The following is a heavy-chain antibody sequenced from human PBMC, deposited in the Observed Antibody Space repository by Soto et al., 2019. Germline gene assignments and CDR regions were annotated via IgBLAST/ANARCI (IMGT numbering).Heavy chain of an antibody. CDR2: IWYDGSKR. CDR1: GFSFRNYG. CDR3: ARGCGSGVQHRCLDV. J-gene: IGHJ3*01. D-gene: IGHD6-19*01. V-gene: IGHV3-33*01. Sequence: QEQLVESGGGVVQPGRSLRLSCAASGFSFRNYGIHWVRQAPGKGLDWVAVIWYDGSKRYYADSVRGRFTISRDNSGNMVHLQIDSLRAEDTAVYYVARGCGSGVQHRCLDVWGQGTTVVVS.